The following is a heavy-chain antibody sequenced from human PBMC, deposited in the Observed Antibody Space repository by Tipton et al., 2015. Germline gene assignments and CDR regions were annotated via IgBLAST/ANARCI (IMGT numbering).Heavy chain of an antibody. CDR1: GFTFSSYA. CDR3: AKAQVPYYDSSSYYFTLDY. J-gene: IGHJ4*02. D-gene: IGHD3-22*01. V-gene: IGHV3-23*01. Sequence: GSLRLSCAASGFTFSSYAMSWVRQAPGKGLEWVSAISGSGGSTYYADSVKGRFTISRDNSKNTLYLQMNSLRAEDTAVYYCAKAQVPYYDSSSYYFTLDYWGQGTLVTVSS. CDR2: ISGSGGST.